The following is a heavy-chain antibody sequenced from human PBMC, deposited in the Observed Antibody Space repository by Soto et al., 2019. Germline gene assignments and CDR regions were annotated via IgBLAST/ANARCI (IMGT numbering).Heavy chain of an antibody. Sequence: EVQLVESGGGLVKPGGSLRLSCAASGFTFSNAWMSWVRQAPGKGLEWVGRIKSTTDGGPTDYAAPVKGRFTISRDYAKNTLYMQMNSLKTEGTAVYYCTTEQQWLVHNWGQGTLVNVSS. D-gene: IGHD6-19*01. V-gene: IGHV3-15*01. CDR2: IKSTTDGGPT. CDR3: TTEQQWLVHN. CDR1: GFTFSNAW. J-gene: IGHJ4*02.